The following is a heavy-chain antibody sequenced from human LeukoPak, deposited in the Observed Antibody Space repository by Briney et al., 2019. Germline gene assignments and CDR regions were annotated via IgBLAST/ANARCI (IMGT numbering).Heavy chain of an antibody. CDR3: VRKSGSSGYPFDY. J-gene: IGHJ4*02. Sequence: GGSLRLSCAASGFSFSSYSMNWVRQAPGKGLEWVSYITSSSSTMYYADAVKGRFAISRDNAKNSLYLQMNSLRAEDTAVYYCVRKSGSSGYPFDYWGQGTLVTVSS. CDR1: GFSFSSYS. CDR2: ITSSSSTM. V-gene: IGHV3-48*01. D-gene: IGHD3-22*01.